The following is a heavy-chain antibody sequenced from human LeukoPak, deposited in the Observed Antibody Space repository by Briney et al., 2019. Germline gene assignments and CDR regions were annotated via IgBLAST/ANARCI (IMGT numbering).Heavy chain of an antibody. J-gene: IGHJ4*02. CDR1: GDSVSSNTAA. D-gene: IGHD6-19*01. CDR3: ARENSRGRFDY. CDR2: TYYRSKWYN. Sequence: SQTLSLTCGISGDSVSSNTAAWNWIRQSPSTGLEWLGRTYYRSKWYNNYVVSVKSRITINPDSSKNQVSLQLNSVTPEDTAMYYCARENSRGRFDYWGQGTLVTVSS. V-gene: IGHV6-1*01.